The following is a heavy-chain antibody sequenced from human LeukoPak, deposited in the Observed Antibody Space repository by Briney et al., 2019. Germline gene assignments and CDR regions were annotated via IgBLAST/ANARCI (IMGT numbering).Heavy chain of an antibody. J-gene: IGHJ1*01. CDR2: ISPYTGKT. CDR1: GYTFTIYG. CDR3: ASCLCSNGVCYGECKYFHH. Sequence: ASVKVSCKASGYTFTIYGIVWVRQAPGQGLEWMGWISPYTGKTNSAQKLQGRITMTTDTSTSTAYMELRSLRSDDTAVYYCASCLCSNGVCYGECKYFHHWGQGTLVTVSS. D-gene: IGHD2-8*01. V-gene: IGHV1-18*01.